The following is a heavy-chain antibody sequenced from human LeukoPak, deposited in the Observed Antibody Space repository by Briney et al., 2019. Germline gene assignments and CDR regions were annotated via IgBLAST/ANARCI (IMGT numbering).Heavy chain of an antibody. Sequence: SQTLSLTCAVSGGPFSHYYWTWLRQPPGKGLEGLGEINESGSTNYDPSLKSRVTISVDSSKNHSSLNLTSVTAADTAVYYCASRVGRYLYYLGMDVWGQGTLVAVSS. CDR2: INESGST. D-gene: IGHD2/OR15-2a*01. CDR3: ASRVGRYLYYLGMDV. CDR1: GGPFSHYY. J-gene: IGHJ4*02. V-gene: IGHV4-34*01.